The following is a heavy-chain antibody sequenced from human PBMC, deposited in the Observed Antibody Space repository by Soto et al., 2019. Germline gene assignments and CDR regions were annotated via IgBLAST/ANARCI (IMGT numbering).Heavy chain of an antibody. J-gene: IGHJ4*02. V-gene: IGHV4-34*01. CDR3: ARKPIYHFFAGYYSVDY. Sequence: QVQLRQWGAGLLKPSETLSLTCAVFGGSFSDYYWTWIRQPPGKGLEWIWEINHSGTTSYNPSLKSRLTLSVDTSNNQFSLKLSSVTAADTAVYYCARKPIYHFFAGYYSVDYWGQGTLVTVSS. CDR1: GGSFSDYY. CDR2: INHSGTT. D-gene: IGHD3-9*01.